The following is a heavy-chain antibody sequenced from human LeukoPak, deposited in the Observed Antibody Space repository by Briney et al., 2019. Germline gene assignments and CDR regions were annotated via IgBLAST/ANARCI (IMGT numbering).Heavy chain of an antibody. CDR1: GFTFSSYS. V-gene: IGHV3-21*01. J-gene: IGHJ4*02. CDR2: ISSSSSYI. CDR3: ARESFGHIAASGDY. Sequence: PGGSLRLSCAASGFTFSSYSINWVRQAPGKGLEWVSSISSSSSYIYYADSVKGRFTISRDNAKNSLYLQMNSLRAEDTAVYYCARESFGHIAASGDYWGQGTLVTVSS. D-gene: IGHD6-13*01.